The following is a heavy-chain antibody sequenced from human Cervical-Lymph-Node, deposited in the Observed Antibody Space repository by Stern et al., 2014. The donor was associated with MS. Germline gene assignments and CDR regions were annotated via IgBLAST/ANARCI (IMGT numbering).Heavy chain of an antibody. J-gene: IGHJ5*02. V-gene: IGHV2-70*04. CDR1: GFSLSTSGMR. D-gene: IGHD1-1*01. Sequence: SGPAMVKPTQTLTLTCTFSGFSLSTSGMRVSWLRQPPGKALEWLARIDWDNTEFYSPSLKTRLTISKDTSRNQVVLVMTNMDPTDTATYFCARSYNWSPFDPWGQGTLVTVSS. CDR2: IDWDNTE. CDR3: ARSYNWSPFDP.